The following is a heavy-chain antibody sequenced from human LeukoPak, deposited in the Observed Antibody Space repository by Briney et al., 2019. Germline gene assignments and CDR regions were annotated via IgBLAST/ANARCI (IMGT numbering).Heavy chain of an antibody. J-gene: IGHJ6*03. CDR2: TYYRSKWYN. CDR3: ARASADSSGWYQRSYYYYYYMDV. CDR1: GDSVSSNSAA. V-gene: IGHV6-1*01. D-gene: IGHD6-19*01. Sequence: SQTLSLTCAISGDSVSSNSAAWNWIRQSPSRGLEWLGRTYYRSKWYNDYAVSVKSRITINPDTSKNQFSLQLNSVTPEDTAVYYCARASADSSGWYQRSYYYYYYMDVWGKGTTVTVSS.